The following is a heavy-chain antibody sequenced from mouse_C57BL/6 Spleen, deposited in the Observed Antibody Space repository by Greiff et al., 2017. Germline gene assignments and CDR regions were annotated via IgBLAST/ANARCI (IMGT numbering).Heavy chain of an antibody. CDR2: ISPSSGYT. Sequence: VQLQQSGAELARPGASVKMSCTASGYTFTSYTMHWVNQRPVQSLEWIGYISPSSGYTKYNHKFKDKATLTVDKSSSTAYMQLSSLTSEDSAVYYCAREVFGGDYVDDAMAYWGQGTSVTVSS. V-gene: IGHV1-4*01. CDR3: AREVFGGDYVDDAMAY. CDR1: GYTFTSYT. D-gene: IGHD2-13*01. J-gene: IGHJ4*01.